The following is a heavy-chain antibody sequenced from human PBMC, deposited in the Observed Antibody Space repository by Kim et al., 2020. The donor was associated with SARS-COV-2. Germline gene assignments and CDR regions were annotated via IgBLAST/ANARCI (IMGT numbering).Heavy chain of an antibody. CDR1: VGSFSGYD. V-gene: IGHV4-34*01. CDR2: INHNGAT. CDR3: VRGRAGVVPSPIMGLGAYYDYYALDV. Sequence: SETLSLTCAVYVGSFSGYDWTWIRQSPGKGLEWIGEINHNGATNYNPSLESRVAISVDTSKNQFSLKVKSVTAADTAVYFCVRGRAGVVPSPIMGLGAYYDYYALDVWGQGTTFSVSS. J-gene: IGHJ6*02. D-gene: IGHD3-3*01.